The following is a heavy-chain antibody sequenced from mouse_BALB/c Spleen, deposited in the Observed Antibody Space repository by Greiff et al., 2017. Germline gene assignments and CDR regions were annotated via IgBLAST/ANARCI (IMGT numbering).Heavy chain of an antibody. D-gene: IGHD2-2*01. Sequence: EVKLMESGPELVKPGASVKMSCKASGYTFTSYVMHWVKQKPGQGLEWIGYINPYNDGTKYNEKFKGKATLTSDKSSSTAYMELSSLTSEDSAVYYCARSYYGYDGYFDVWGAGTTVTVSS. CDR1: GYTFTSYV. CDR3: ARSYYGYDGYFDV. V-gene: IGHV1-14*01. CDR2: INPYNDGT. J-gene: IGHJ1*01.